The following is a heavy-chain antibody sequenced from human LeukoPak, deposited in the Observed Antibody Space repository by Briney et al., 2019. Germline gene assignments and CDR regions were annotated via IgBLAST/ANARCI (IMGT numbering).Heavy chain of an antibody. CDR1: GGSISSSSYY. J-gene: IGHJ4*02. V-gene: IGHV4-61*02. D-gene: IGHD1-26*01. CDR3: ARRVVGATRLDY. CDR2: IYTSGST. Sequence: SETLSLTCTVSGGSISSSSYYWSWIRQPAGKGLEWIGRIYTSGSTNYNPSLKSRVTISVDTSKNQFSLKLSSVTAADTAVYYCARRVVGATRLDYWGQGTLVTVSS.